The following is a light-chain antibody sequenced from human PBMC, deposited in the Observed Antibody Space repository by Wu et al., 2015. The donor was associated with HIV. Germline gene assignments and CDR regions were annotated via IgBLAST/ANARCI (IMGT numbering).Light chain of an antibody. CDR1: QSVATSF. CDR2: GVS. Sequence: ELLLTQSPVTLSLSRGERATLSCRANQSVATSFLAWYQQRSGQAPRLPIYGVSDRATGIPARFSGSGSGTDFTLTVSSLEPEDFAVYYCQQRSNWPLTFGGGTKVEIK. J-gene: IGKJ4*01. V-gene: IGKV3-11*01. CDR3: QQRSNWPLT.